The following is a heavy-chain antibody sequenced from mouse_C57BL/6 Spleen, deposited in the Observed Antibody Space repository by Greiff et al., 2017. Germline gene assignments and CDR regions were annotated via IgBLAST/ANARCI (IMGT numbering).Heavy chain of an antibody. J-gene: IGHJ2*01. CDR2: INYDGSST. V-gene: IGHV5-16*01. Sequence: DVKLVESEGGLVQPGSSMKLSCTASGFTFSDYYMAWVRQVPEKGLEWVANINYDGSSTYYLDTLKSRFIISRDNAKNILYLQMSSLKSEDTATYYCARNRLGHYFDYWGQGTTLTVSS. CDR1: GFTFSDYY. D-gene: IGHD4-1*01. CDR3: ARNRLGHYFDY.